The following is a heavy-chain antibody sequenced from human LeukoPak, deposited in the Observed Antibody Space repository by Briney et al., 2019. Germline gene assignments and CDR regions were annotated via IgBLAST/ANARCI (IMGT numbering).Heavy chain of an antibody. CDR2: ILYSGTTT. Sequence: KPSETLSLTCTVSGGSISPYYWSWTRQTPGKGLEWIGYILYSGTTTNYNPSLKSRVTISVDTSKNQFSLKLSSVTAADTAVYYCARVGDWNDLVYWGQGTLVTVSS. J-gene: IGHJ4*02. D-gene: IGHD1-1*01. V-gene: IGHV4-59*01. CDR1: GGSISPYY. CDR3: ARVGDWNDLVY.